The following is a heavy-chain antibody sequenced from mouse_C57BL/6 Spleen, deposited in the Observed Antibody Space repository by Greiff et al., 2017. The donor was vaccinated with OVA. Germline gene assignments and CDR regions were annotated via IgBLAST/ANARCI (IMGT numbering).Heavy chain of an antibody. CDR1: GYTFTSYW. D-gene: IGHD1-1*01. J-gene: IGHJ3*01. V-gene: IGHV1-55*01. Sequence: QVQLQQPGAELVKPGASVKMSCKASGYTFTSYWITWVKQRPGQGLEWIGDIYPGSGSTNYNEKFKSKATLTVDTSSSTAYMQLSSRTSEDSAVYYCARSRYYGSSEGFAYWGQGTLVTVSA. CDR2: IYPGSGST. CDR3: ARSRYYGSSEGFAY.